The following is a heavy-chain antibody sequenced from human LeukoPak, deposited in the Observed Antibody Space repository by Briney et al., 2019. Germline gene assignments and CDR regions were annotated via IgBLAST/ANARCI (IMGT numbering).Heavy chain of an antibody. Sequence: GGSLRLSCAGSGFTLSGYWMTWVRRAPGKGLEWVANIKYDGSEKQYVDSVKGRFTISRDNAKNSLYLQMNSLRVEDMAVYYCARGLGWLDPWGQGTLVPVSS. CDR1: GFTLSGYW. CDR3: ARGLGWLDP. CDR2: IKYDGSEK. V-gene: IGHV3-7*01. J-gene: IGHJ5*02.